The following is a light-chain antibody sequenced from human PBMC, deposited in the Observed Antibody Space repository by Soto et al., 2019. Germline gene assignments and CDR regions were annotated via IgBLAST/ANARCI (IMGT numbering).Light chain of an antibody. CDR3: SSYAGSNSAYV. CDR2: EVS. CDR1: SSDVGGYNY. Sequence: QSALTQPPSASGSPGQSVHISCTGTSSDVGGYNYVSWYQQHPGKAPKLMIYEVSKRPSGVPDRFSGSKSGNTASLTVSGLQAEDEADYYCSSYAGSNSAYVFGTGTKLTVL. V-gene: IGLV2-8*01. J-gene: IGLJ1*01.